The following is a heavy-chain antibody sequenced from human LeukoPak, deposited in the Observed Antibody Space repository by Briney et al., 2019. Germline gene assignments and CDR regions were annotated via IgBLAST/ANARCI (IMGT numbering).Heavy chain of an antibody. CDR3: VREGYFVFDF. D-gene: IGHD2-21*01. Sequence: GGSLRLSRGASGFTYSTYWMSWVRQAPGKGLEWVANTKKDGSEKYYVDSVKGRLTISRDNAKNSLYLQMNSLRVEDTAVYYCVREGYFVFDFWGQGALVTVSS. J-gene: IGHJ4*02. CDR1: GFTYSTYW. V-gene: IGHV3-7*01. CDR2: TKKDGSEK.